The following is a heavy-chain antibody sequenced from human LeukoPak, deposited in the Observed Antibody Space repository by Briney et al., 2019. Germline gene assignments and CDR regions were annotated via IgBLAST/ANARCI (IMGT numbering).Heavy chain of an antibody. CDR2: IYSGGST. D-gene: IGHD3-10*01. V-gene: IGHV3-53*01. CDR1: GFIVSDNY. CDR3: ARSPSLPWFGELDS. J-gene: IGHJ4*02. Sequence: GGSLRLSCAASGFIVSDNYMSWVRQAPGKGLEWVSVIYSGGSTYYADSVRGRFTISRDSSKNTLYLQMNSLRAEDTAMYYCARSPSLPWFGELDSWGQGTLVTVSS.